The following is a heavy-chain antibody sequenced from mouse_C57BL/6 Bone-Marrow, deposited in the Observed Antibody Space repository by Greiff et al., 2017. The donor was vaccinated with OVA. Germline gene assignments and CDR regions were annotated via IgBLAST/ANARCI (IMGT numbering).Heavy chain of an antibody. V-gene: IGHV1-19*01. D-gene: IGHD1-1*01. CDR2: INPYNGGT. CDR1: GYTFTDYY. Sequence: VQLQQSGPVLVKPGASVKMSCKASGYTFTDYYMTWVKQSHGKSLEWLGVINPYNGGTSYHQKFKGKAPLPVDKASSTAYMERNSLTSEDSAVYDCASGGLFFTTVVPFDYWGQGTTLTVSS. CDR3: ASGGLFFTTVVPFDY. J-gene: IGHJ2*01.